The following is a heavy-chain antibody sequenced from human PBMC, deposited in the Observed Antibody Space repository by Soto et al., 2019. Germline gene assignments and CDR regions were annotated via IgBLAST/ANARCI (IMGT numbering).Heavy chain of an antibody. Sequence: PGGSLRLSCVASGFTFSSYAMTWVRQAPGKGLEWVSSIGGSGGSGGITYYADSVKGRFTISRDNAKNTQYLQMNSLRVEDTAVYYCVKDWSGDKCPCMDVWGQGTAVTVSS. CDR3: VKDWSGDKCPCMDV. CDR2: IGGSGGSGGIT. D-gene: IGHD3-3*01. J-gene: IGHJ6*02. CDR1: GFTFSSYA. V-gene: IGHV3-23*01.